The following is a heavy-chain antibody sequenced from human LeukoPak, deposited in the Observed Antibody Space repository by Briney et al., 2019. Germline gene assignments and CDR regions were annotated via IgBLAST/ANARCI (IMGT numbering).Heavy chain of an antibody. D-gene: IGHD3-16*01. V-gene: IGHV4-30-4*01. Sequence: SETLSLTCSVPGDSINSGDYYWSWIRQPPGKGLEWIGFIYYRGTTYYNPSLKSRLTISLDTSRNHFSLKVDSVTAADTAVYYCARLRGNGYYGWDFFDYWGRGTQVTVSS. CDR3: ARLRGNGYYGWDFFDY. J-gene: IGHJ4*02. CDR2: IYYRGTT. CDR1: GDSINSGDYY.